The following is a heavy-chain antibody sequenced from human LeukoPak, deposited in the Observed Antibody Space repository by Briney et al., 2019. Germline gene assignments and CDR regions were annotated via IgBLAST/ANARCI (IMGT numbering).Heavy chain of an antibody. J-gene: IGHJ2*01. CDR1: GFTFSNYA. CDR2: IGTAGEI. V-gene: IGHV3-13*01. CDR3: ARAAYSSTWYSRYFDL. Sequence: GGSLRLSCAASGFTFSNYAMSWVRQAPGKGLEWVSGIGTAGEIYYPGSVKGRFTISRENAKNSLYLQMNSLRAGDTAVYYCARAAYSSTWYSRYFDLWGRGTLVTVSS. D-gene: IGHD6-13*01.